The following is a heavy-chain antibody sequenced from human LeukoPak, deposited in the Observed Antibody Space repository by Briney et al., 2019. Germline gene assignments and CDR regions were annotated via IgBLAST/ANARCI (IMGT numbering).Heavy chain of an antibody. CDR2: LSFDGSNE. CDR3: ARGSGYHLVS. CDR1: GFIFRTSA. J-gene: IGHJ5*02. D-gene: IGHD5-12*01. Sequence: GGSLRLSCVDSGFIFRTSAMHWVRQTPGKGLEWVAVLSFDGSNENYAGSVRGRFTISRDNSKNTLYLQMNSLKIEDTAIYYCARGSGYHLVSWGQGTLVTVSS. V-gene: IGHV3-30-3*01.